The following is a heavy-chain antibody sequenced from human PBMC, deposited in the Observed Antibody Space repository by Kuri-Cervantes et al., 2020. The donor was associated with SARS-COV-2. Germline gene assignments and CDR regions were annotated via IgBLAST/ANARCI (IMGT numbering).Heavy chain of an antibody. CDR1: GGSISSGSYY. Sequence: SETLSLTCIVSGGSISSGSYYCTWIRQPAGKGLEWIGHIYTSGGTNYNPSLKSRVTISVDTTKNKFSLKLSSVTAADTAVYYCARGLVIQGYYYGMDVWGQGTTVTVSS. CDR2: IYTSGGT. CDR3: ARGLVIQGYYYGMDV. V-gene: IGHV4-61*09. J-gene: IGHJ6*02. D-gene: IGHD3-9*01.